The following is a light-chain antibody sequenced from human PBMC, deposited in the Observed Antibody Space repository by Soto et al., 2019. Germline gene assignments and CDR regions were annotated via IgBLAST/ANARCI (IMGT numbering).Light chain of an antibody. V-gene: IGKV3-20*01. CDR3: QQYGYLVT. CDR1: QSITNNY. Sequence: EIVLTQSPGTLSLSPGERATLSCRASQSITNNYLAWYQQKPGRAHRLLIYGASSRATGIPDRCSGSGSGTYFTLTISRLEPEVFAMYYCQQYGYLVTFGGGTKVEIK. J-gene: IGKJ4*01. CDR2: GAS.